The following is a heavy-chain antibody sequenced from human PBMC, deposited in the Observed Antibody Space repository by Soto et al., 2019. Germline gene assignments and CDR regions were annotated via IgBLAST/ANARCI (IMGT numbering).Heavy chain of an antibody. Sequence: SETLSLTCSVSGDSISSYYWSWIRQPPGKGLEWIGYMYNTGSTIYNPSLKSRVTISVDTSKNQFSLKLNSVTAADTAVYYCARSYGDYYYYGMDVWGQGTTVTVSS. D-gene: IGHD4-17*01. V-gene: IGHV4-59*08. CDR2: MYNTGST. CDR3: ARSYGDYYYYGMDV. CDR1: GDSISSYY. J-gene: IGHJ6*02.